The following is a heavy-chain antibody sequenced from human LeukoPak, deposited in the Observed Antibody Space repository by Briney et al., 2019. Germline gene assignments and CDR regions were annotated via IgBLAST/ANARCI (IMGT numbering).Heavy chain of an antibody. D-gene: IGHD3-10*01. CDR3: AADLGTRDY. Sequence: GASVKVSCKASGYTFTGYYMHWVRQAPGQGLEWMGWINPNSGGTNYAQKFQGRVTMTRDTSISTAYMELSSLRSEDTAVYYCAADLGTRDYWGQGTLVTVSS. V-gene: IGHV1-2*02. CDR2: INPNSGGT. J-gene: IGHJ4*02. CDR1: GYTFTGYY.